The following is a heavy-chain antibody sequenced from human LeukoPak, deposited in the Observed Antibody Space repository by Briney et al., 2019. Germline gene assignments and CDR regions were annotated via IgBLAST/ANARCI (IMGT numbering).Heavy chain of an antibody. J-gene: IGHJ4*02. CDR2: INPNSGGT. V-gene: IGHV1-2*02. CDR3: ARIPQLARYHDRV. CDR1: GYTFAVYY. D-gene: IGHD6-13*01. Sequence: GASVKPSPSPSGYTFAVYYMLGVRQAPGQGLEWRGWINPNSGGTNYAQKFQGRVTMTRDTSITTTYMELSRLRSDDTAVYYCARIPQLARYHDRVWGQGTLVTVSS.